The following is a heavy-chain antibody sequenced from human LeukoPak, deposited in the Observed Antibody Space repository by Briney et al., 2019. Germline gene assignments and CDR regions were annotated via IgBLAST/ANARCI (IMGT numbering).Heavy chain of an antibody. CDR3: ARTSSWYAGAWFDS. CDR1: RGSIRTADYY. Sequence: SETLSLTCIVSRGSIRTADYYWAWVRQPPGEGLEWLGSIYFSGTPYFNPSLKSRVAVSIDTSKNQFSLKVTSVNASDTAVYFCARTSSWYAGAWFDSWGQGTLVTVSS. CDR2: IYFSGTP. D-gene: IGHD6-13*01. V-gene: IGHV4-39*01. J-gene: IGHJ5*01.